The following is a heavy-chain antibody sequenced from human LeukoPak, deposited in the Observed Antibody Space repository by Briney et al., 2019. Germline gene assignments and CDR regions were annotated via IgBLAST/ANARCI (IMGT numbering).Heavy chain of an antibody. CDR3: ASSEWLLYRSFDY. D-gene: IGHD3-3*01. V-gene: IGHV4-34*01. CDR2: INHSGST. CDR1: GGSFSGYY. J-gene: IGHJ4*02. Sequence: TSETLSLTCAVYGGSFSGYYWSWIRQPPGKGLEWIGEINHSGSTNYNPSLKSRVTISVDTSKNQFSLKLSSVTAADTAVYYCASSEWLLYRSFDYWGQGTLVTVSS.